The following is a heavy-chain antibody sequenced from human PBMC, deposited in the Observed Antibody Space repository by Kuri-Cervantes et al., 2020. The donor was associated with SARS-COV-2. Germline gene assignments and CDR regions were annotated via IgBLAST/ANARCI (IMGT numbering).Heavy chain of an antibody. D-gene: IGHD2-21*01. CDR1: GFTFSSYA. Sequence: GGSLRLSCAASGFTFSSYAMHWVRQAPGKGLEWVAVISYDGSNKYYADSVKGRFTISRDNSKNTLYLQMNSLRAEDTAVYYCAKAGYCGGDCYSDYFDYWGQGTLVTVSS. CDR3: AKAGYCGGDCYSDYFDY. J-gene: IGHJ4*02. V-gene: IGHV3-30-3*01. CDR2: ISYDGSNK.